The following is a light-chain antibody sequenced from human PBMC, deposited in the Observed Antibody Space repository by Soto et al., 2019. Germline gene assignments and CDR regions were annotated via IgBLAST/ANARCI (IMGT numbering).Light chain of an antibody. J-gene: IGLJ2*01. Sequence: QSALTQPPSASGSPGQSVPISCTGTSSDFGGYNYVSWYQQHPGKAPKLMIYEVSKRPSGVPDRFSGSKSGNTASLTVSGLQAEDEADYYCSSYAGSSLFGGGTKLNVL. V-gene: IGLV2-8*01. CDR3: SSYAGSSL. CDR1: SSDFGGYNY. CDR2: EVS.